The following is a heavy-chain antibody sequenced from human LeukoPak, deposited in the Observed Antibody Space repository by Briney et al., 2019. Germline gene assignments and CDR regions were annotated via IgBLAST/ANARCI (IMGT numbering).Heavy chain of an antibody. CDR2: IHYTGST. CDR3: ARERENYYDSSGFDY. D-gene: IGHD3-22*01. J-gene: IGHJ4*02. V-gene: IGHV4-59*01. Sequence: SETLSPTCTVSGGSISSYYWSWIRQPPGKGLEWIGYIHYTGSTNYNPSLKSRVTISVDTSKNQFSLKLRSVTDADTAVYYCARERENYYDSSGFDYWGQGTLVTVSS. CDR1: GGSISSYY.